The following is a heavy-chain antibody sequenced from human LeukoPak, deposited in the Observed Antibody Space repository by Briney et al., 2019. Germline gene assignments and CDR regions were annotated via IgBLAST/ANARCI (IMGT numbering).Heavy chain of an antibody. CDR1: GGSISSYY. J-gene: IGHJ4*02. D-gene: IGHD4-17*01. CDR3: ATSYGDYFDY. Sequence: SETLSLTCTVSGGSISSYYWSWIRQPPGKGLEWIGYIYYSGSTNYNPSLKSRVTISVDTSKNQFSLKLSSVTAADTAVYYCATSYGDYFDYWGQGTLVTVSS. CDR2: IYYSGST. V-gene: IGHV4-59*01.